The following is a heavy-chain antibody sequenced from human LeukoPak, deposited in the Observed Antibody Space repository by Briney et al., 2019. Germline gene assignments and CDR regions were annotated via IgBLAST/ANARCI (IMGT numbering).Heavy chain of an antibody. J-gene: IGHJ5*02. CDR3: ARIITMVRGVIITDWFDP. D-gene: IGHD3-10*01. Sequence: GASVTVSCNASGYTFTTYGISWVRQAPGQGLEWMGWISAYNGNTNYAQNLQGRVTMTTDTSTSTAYMELRSLRSDDSAVYYCARIITMVRGVIITDWFDPWGQGTLVTVSS. CDR1: GYTFTTYG. CDR2: ISAYNGNT. V-gene: IGHV1-18*01.